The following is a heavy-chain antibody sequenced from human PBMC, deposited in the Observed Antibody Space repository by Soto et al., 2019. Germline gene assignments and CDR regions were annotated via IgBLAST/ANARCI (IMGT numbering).Heavy chain of an antibody. CDR1: GGTFCRDF. V-gene: IGHV1-69*06. D-gene: IGHD3-16*01. CDR3: ARDQDSDNYVYAGSQEPYGMDV. CDR2: TIARFASA. Sequence: GSSVKVSCKASGGTFCRDFISWVRQAPGQGREWVGGTIARFASANLAQKFQGRVTITADKFTRTVYMEVSSLTSEDTATYYCARDQDSDNYVYAGSQEPYGMDVWGQGTTVTVSS. J-gene: IGHJ6*02.